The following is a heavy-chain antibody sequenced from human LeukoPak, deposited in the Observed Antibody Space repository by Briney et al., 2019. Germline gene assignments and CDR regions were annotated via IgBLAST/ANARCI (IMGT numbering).Heavy chain of an antibody. D-gene: IGHD3-10*01. CDR3: AREGHGSGSYWDY. Sequence: GGSLRLSCAASGFTVSSNYMSWVRQAPGKGLEWVSDIYSGGSTYYADSVKGRFTISRDNSKNTLYLQMNSLRAEDTAVYYCAREGHGSGSYWDYWGQGTLVTVSS. V-gene: IGHV3-53*01. CDR1: GFTVSSNY. J-gene: IGHJ4*02. CDR2: IYSGGST.